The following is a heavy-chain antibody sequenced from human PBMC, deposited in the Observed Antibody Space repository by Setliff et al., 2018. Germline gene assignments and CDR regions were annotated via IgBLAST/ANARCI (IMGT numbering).Heavy chain of an antibody. Sequence: PGESLKISCEGSGYSFTNYWIAWVRQMPGKGLEWMGIIYPGDSDIRYSPSFQGQVTFSVDKSINTAYLQWSSLKASDTAMYYCARQPIGYCSSPTCYWGQGTLVTVSS. CDR1: GYSFTNYW. CDR3: ARQPIGYCSSPTCY. V-gene: IGHV5-51*01. J-gene: IGHJ4*02. CDR2: IYPGDSDI. D-gene: IGHD2-2*01.